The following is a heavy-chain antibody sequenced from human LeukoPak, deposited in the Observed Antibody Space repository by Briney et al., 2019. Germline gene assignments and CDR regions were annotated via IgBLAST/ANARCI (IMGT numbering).Heavy chain of an antibody. Sequence: GGSLRLSCAASGFTFSSYTMTWVRQAPGKGLEWVSVITGSGETIHYADSVKGRFTISRDNSKNTLYLQMNSLRAEDTAVYYCAKGRTGYIPDYWGQGTLVTVSS. CDR2: ITGSGETI. D-gene: IGHD6-13*01. V-gene: IGHV3-23*01. CDR1: GFTFSSYT. CDR3: AKGRTGYIPDY. J-gene: IGHJ4*02.